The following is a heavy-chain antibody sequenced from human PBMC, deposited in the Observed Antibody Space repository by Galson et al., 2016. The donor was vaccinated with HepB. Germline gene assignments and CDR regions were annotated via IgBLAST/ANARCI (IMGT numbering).Heavy chain of an antibody. J-gene: IGHJ6*02. V-gene: IGHV4-61*01. CDR2: TSSTGGT. CDR1: GGSVSSSPYH. CDR3: ARGDYGMDV. Sequence: ETLSLTCSVSGGSVSSSPYHWTWIRQPPGKGLEWIGQTSSTGGTTYSPSLRSRVTISVDTSKNQFSLNLTSVTAADTAFYYCARGDYGMDVWGQGTTVTVSS.